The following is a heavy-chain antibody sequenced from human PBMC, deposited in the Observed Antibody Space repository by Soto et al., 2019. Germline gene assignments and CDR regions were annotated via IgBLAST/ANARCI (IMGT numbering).Heavy chain of an antibody. V-gene: IGHV5-10-1*01. CDR3: ASPINDYGDLDAFDI. CDR2: IDPSDSYT. Sequence: PGESQKISSKGSGYSFISYWISWVRQMTGKGLEWMGRIDPSDSYTNYSPSFQGHVTISADKSISTAYLQWSSLKASDTAMYYCASPINDYGDLDAFDIWGQGTMVTVSS. CDR1: GYSFISYW. D-gene: IGHD4-17*01. J-gene: IGHJ3*02.